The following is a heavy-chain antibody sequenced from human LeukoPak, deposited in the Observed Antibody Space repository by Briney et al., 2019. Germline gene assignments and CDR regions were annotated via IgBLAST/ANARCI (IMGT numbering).Heavy chain of an antibody. CDR3: ARDRLSADFDY. D-gene: IGHD2-8*01. V-gene: IGHV3-74*01. J-gene: IGHJ4*02. CDR2: INSDGSST. Sequence: PGGSLRLSCAASGFTFSSYWMHWVRQAPGKGLVWVSRINSDGSSTSYADSVRGRFTISRDNAKNTLYLQMNSLRAEDTAVYYCARDRLSADFDYWGQGTLVTVSS. CDR1: GFTFSSYW.